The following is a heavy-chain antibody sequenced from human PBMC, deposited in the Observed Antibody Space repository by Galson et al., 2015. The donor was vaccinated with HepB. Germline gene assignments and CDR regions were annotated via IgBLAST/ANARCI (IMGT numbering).Heavy chain of an antibody. CDR3: ARVLFHSGSYSWFDP. V-gene: IGHV1-18*04. J-gene: IGHJ5*02. Sequence: SVKVSCKASGYTFTGSYMHWVRQAPGQGLEWIGWISAYNGNTNYAQKLQGRVTMTTDTSTSTAYMELRSLRSDDTAVYYCARVLFHSGSYSWFDPWGQGTLVTVSS. CDR2: ISAYNGNT. CDR1: GYTFTGSY. D-gene: IGHD1-26*01.